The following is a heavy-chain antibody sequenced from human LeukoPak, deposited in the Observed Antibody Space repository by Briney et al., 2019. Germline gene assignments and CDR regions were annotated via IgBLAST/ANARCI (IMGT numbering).Heavy chain of an antibody. Sequence: PSETLSLTCAVYGGSFSVYYWSWIRQPPGKGLEWIGEINHSGSTNYNPSLKSRVTISVDTSKNQFSLKLSSVTAADTAVYYCARASYYYDSSGYSYWGQGTLVTVSS. CDR3: ARASYYYDSSGYSY. CDR2: INHSGST. J-gene: IGHJ4*02. D-gene: IGHD3-22*01. CDR1: GGSFSVYY. V-gene: IGHV4-34*01.